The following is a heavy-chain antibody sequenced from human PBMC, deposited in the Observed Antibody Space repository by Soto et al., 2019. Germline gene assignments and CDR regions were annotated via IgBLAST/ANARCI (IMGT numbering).Heavy chain of an antibody. D-gene: IGHD2-21*02. CDR2: VNPSGGHT. CDR1: GDTFTDYY. CDR3: ARGGHVGVVTAAWDY. V-gene: IGHV1-46*01. Sequence: QVQLVQSGAEVKKPGASVKVSCKASGDTFTDYYIHWVRQAPGQGLEWMGTVNPSGGHTTYAQHFLGRVTMTRDTSTSSLYMELTSRTSVDTAVYYCARGGHVGVVTAAWDYWGQGTLVTVSS. J-gene: IGHJ4*02.